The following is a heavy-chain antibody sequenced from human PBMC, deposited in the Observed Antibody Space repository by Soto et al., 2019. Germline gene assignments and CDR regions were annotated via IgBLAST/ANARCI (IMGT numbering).Heavy chain of an antibody. CDR1: GFTFSSYA. CDR2: VNSDGSTT. J-gene: IGHJ6*02. Sequence: GGSLRLSCAASGFTFSSYAMSWVRQAPGKGLVWVSRVNSDGSTTNYADSVKGRFTISRDNAKNTLHLQMNSLGAEDTAVYYCASNYAYAEGYYYYGIDVWGQGTTVTVSS. D-gene: IGHD3-16*01. CDR3: ASNYAYAEGYYYYGIDV. V-gene: IGHV3-74*01.